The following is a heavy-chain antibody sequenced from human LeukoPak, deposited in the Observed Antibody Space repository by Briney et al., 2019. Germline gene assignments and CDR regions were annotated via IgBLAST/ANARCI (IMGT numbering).Heavy chain of an antibody. D-gene: IGHD2-21*02. J-gene: IGHJ5*02. CDR1: GGTFSGYA. V-gene: IGHV1-69*13. Sequence: ASVKVSCKAAGGTFSGYAISWVRQAPGQGLEWMGGIIPIFGTAKYAQKFRGRVTITADELTRTAYMELSSLRSEDTAVYYCARAPSLVVTASPWLGWFDPWGQGTLVTVSS. CDR2: IIPIFGTA. CDR3: ARAPSLVVTASPWLGWFDP.